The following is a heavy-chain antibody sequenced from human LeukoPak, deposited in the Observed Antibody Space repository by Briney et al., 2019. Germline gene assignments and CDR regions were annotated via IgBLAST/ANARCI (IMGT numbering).Heavy chain of an antibody. J-gene: IGHJ6*04. Sequence: GGSLRLSCAASGFTFSSYSMNWVRQAPGKGLEWVSSISSSSSYIYYADSVKGRFTISRDNAKNSLYLQMNSLRAEDTAVYYCARDSSRQWLGPYYYYGMDVWGKGTTVTVSS. CDR3: ARDSSRQWLGPYYYYGMDV. CDR1: GFTFSSYS. D-gene: IGHD6-19*01. V-gene: IGHV3-21*01. CDR2: ISSSSSYI.